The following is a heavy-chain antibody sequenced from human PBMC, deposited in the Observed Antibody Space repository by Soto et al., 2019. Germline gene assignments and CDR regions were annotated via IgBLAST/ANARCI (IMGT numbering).Heavy chain of an antibody. J-gene: IGHJ6*02. V-gene: IGHV4-59*01. CDR1: GGSISGYY. Sequence: PSETLSLTCTLSGGSISGYYWSWIRQPPGKGLEWIGYVYYSGSTKYNPSLESRVTISVDTSKNQFSLKLSSVTAADTAVYYCARGNWNLKLDYYYGMAVWGQGTPVTVS. D-gene: IGHD1-7*01. CDR2: VYYSGST. CDR3: ARGNWNLKLDYYYGMAV.